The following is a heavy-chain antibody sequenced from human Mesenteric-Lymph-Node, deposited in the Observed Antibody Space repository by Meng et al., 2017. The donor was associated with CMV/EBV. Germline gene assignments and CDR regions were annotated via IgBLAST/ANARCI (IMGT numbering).Heavy chain of an antibody. D-gene: IGHD1-26*01. J-gene: IGHJ4*02. Sequence: CAASGFTFNDHVMHWIRQAPGKGLEWVSLITWDGAGTFYSDSVQGRFIISRDNSKTSLYLYMSSLRIEDTALYYCARGGSYSRPLDYWGQGTLVTVSS. CDR1: GFTFNDHV. CDR3: ARGGSYSRPLDY. V-gene: IGHV3-43*01. CDR2: ITWDGAGT.